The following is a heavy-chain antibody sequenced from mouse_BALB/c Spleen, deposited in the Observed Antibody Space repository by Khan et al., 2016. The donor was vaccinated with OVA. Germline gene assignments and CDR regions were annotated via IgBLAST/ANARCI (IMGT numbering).Heavy chain of an antibody. CDR3: ARNYRYDVYFDS. CDR2: IYPFNDGT. Sequence: EVQLQESGPELVKPGASVKMSCTASGYTFTSSVIHWVRQKSGQGLDWIGYIYPFNDGTKYNEKFEGKATLTSDKSSSTAYMELSSRTSEDSAVYYCARNYRYDVYFDSWGQGTTLTVSS. D-gene: IGHD2-14*01. V-gene: IGHV1S136*01. J-gene: IGHJ2*01. CDR1: GYTFTSSV.